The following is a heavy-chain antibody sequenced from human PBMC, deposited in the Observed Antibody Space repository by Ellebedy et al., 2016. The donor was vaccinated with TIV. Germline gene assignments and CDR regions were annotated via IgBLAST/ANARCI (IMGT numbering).Heavy chain of an antibody. V-gene: IGHV3-23*01. CDR1: GFSFNSYA. CDR3: AKDRYADRGRYFDY. Sequence: GGSLRLXXAGSGFSFNSYAMTWVRQAPGKGLDWVSAVSANGGSTYYADSVKGRFTISRDNSKNTLYLQMNSLRAEDTAVYYCAKDRYADRGRYFDYWGQGTLVTVSS. J-gene: IGHJ4*02. CDR2: VSANGGST. D-gene: IGHD4-17*01.